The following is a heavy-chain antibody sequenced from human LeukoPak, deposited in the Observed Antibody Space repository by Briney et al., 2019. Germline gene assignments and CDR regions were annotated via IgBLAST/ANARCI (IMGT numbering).Heavy chain of an antibody. CDR1: GFTFSSYA. CDR2: ISYDGSNK. D-gene: IGHD3-22*01. J-gene: IGHJ4*02. V-gene: IGHV3-30-3*01. Sequence: GGSLRLSCAASGFTFSSYAMHWVRQAPGKGLEWVAVISYDGSNKYYADSVKGRFTISRDNSKNTLYLQMNSLRAEDTAVYYCARDYYDSSGYDALSSYFDYWGQGTLVTVSS. CDR3: ARDYYDSSGYDALSSYFDY.